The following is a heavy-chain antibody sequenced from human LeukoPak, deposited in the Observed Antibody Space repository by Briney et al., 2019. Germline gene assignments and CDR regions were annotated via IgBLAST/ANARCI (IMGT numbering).Heavy chain of an antibody. D-gene: IGHD5-18*01. CDR1: GFTFSSYW. CDR3: ARDRGYSTSDF. V-gene: IGHV3-7*05. J-gene: IGHJ3*01. Sequence: GGSLRLSCAASGFTFSSYWMSWVRQAPGKGLEWVANINQDVSERNYVDSVKGRFTISRDNAKNSLYLQMNSLRAEDTAVYYCARDRGYSTSDFWGQGTMVTVSS. CDR2: INQDVSER.